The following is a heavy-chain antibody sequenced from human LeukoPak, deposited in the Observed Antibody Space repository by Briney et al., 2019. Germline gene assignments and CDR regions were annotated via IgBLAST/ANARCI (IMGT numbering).Heavy chain of an antibody. CDR3: ARGSRRYSSSSNYYYYYMDV. J-gene: IGHJ6*03. D-gene: IGHD6-6*01. CDR1: GGSFSGYY. CDR2: INHSGST. V-gene: IGHV4-34*01. Sequence: SETLSLTCAVYGGSFSGYYWSWIRQPPGEGLEWIGEINHSGSTNYNPSLKSRVTISVDTSKNQFSLKLSSVTAADTAVYYCARGSRRYSSSSNYYYYYMDVWGKGTTVTVSS.